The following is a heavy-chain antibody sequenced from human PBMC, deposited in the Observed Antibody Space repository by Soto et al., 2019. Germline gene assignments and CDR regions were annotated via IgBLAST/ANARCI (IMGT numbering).Heavy chain of an antibody. J-gene: IGHJ4*02. V-gene: IGHV4-34*01. Sequence: QVQLQQWGAGLLKPSETLSLTCAVYGGSFSGYYWSWIRQPPGKGLEWIGEINHSGSTNYNPSLKSRVPISVDTSKNQFSLKLSSVTAADTAVYYCARGGQRWLQLRPYYFDYWGQGTLVTVSS. CDR3: ARGGQRWLQLRPYYFDY. D-gene: IGHD5-12*01. CDR1: GGSFSGYY. CDR2: INHSGST.